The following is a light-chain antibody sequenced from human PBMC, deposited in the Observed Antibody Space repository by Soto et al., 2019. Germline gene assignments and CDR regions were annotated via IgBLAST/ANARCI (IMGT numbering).Light chain of an antibody. Sequence: QAVVTQPPSASGTPGQRVTISCSGSSSNIGSNYVYWYQQLPGTAPKLLIYRNNQRPSGVPDRFSGSKSGTSASLAISGLRSEDEADYYCAAWDDSQCGVVFGGGTKLTVL. CDR1: SSNIGSNY. J-gene: IGLJ2*01. CDR3: AAWDDSQCGVV. CDR2: RNN. V-gene: IGLV1-47*01.